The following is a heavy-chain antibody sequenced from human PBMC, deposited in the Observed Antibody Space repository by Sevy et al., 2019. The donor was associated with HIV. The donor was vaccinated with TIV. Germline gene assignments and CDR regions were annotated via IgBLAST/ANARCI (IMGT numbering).Heavy chain of an antibody. J-gene: IGHJ3*01. CDR1: GFPFSDAW. V-gene: IGHV3-15*01. Sequence: GGSLRLSCAASGFPFSDAWMNWVRQVPGKGLEWVGLIKNENEGGTTDYAAPVKGRSIISRDDSKNTLYLQMSSLKTEDTAIYYCTTDWGIGNTWVRAFDLWGQGTMVTVSS. CDR2: IKNENEGGTT. D-gene: IGHD1-7*01. CDR3: TTDWGIGNTWVRAFDL.